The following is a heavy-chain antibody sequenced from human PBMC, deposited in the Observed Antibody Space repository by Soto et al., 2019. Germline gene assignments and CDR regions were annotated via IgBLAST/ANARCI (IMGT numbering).Heavy chain of an antibody. J-gene: IGHJ4*02. Sequence: QVQLQESGPGLVKPSQTLSLTCTVSGGSISSGDYYWSWIRQPPGKGLEWIGYIYYSGSTYYNPSLKGRVTISVDTSKHQFSLKLSSVTAADTAVYYCARVGGFGATTIDYWGQGTLVTVSS. D-gene: IGHD3-10*01. V-gene: IGHV4-30-4*01. CDR3: ARVGGFGATTIDY. CDR1: GGSISSGDYY. CDR2: IYYSGST.